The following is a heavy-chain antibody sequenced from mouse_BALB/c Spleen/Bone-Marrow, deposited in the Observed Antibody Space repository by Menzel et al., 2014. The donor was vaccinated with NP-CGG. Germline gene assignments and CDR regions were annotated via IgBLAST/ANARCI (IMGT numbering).Heavy chain of an antibody. V-gene: IGHV5-17*02. D-gene: IGHD2-2*01. Sequence: DVMLVESGGGLVQPGGSRKISCAASGFTFSSFGMHWVRQAPATGLEWVAYISSGSSPIYYADTVKGRFTISRDNPKNTLFLQMTSLRSEDTAMYYCARAPYGDDGRDYWGQGTSGTVSS. J-gene: IGHJ4*01. CDR1: GFTFSSFG. CDR3: ARAPYGDDGRDY. CDR2: ISSGSSPI.